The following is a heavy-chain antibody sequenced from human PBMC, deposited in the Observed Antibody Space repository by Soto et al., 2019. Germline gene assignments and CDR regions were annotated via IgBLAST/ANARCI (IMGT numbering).Heavy chain of an antibody. CDR2: INHSGST. Sequence: SETLSLTCAVYGGSFSGYYWSWIRQPPGKGLEWIGEINHSGSTNYNPSLKSRVTISVDTSKNQFSLKLSSVTAADTAVYYCAGAGGIFDYWGQGTLVTVSS. D-gene: IGHD6-13*01. J-gene: IGHJ4*02. V-gene: IGHV4-34*01. CDR1: GGSFSGYY. CDR3: AGAGGIFDY.